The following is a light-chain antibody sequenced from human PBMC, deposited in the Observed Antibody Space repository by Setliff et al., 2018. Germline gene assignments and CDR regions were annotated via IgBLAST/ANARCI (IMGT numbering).Light chain of an antibody. CDR2: DVT. Sequence: QSALTQPPSASGSPGQSVTISCTGTSNDVWGHNYVSWYQQHPGKAPQLIIYDVTKRPSGVPDPFSGSKSGNTASLTVSGLQAEDEAEYYCSSYADSNIFLFGSGTKVTVL. V-gene: IGLV2-8*01. CDR1: SNDVWGHNY. J-gene: IGLJ1*01. CDR3: SSYADSNIFL.